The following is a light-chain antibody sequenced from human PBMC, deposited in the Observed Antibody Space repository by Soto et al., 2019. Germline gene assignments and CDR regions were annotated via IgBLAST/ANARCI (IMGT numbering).Light chain of an antibody. Sequence: QSALTQPRSVSGSPGQSVTISCTGTSSDVDNYHYVSWYQQHPGKAPKLMIYDVSKGPSGVPDRFTGSKSGNTASLTISGLQAEDEADYYCCSYAGSYSYVFGTGTKRTV. V-gene: IGLV2-11*01. J-gene: IGLJ1*01. CDR2: DVS. CDR1: SSDVDNYHY. CDR3: CSYAGSYSYV.